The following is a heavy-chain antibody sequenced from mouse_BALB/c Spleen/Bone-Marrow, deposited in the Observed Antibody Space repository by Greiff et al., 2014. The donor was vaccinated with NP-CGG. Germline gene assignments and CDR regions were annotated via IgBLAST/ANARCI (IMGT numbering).Heavy chain of an antibody. Sequence: EVQLQQSGAELVKPGASVKLSCTASGLNIKDTYMHWVKQRPEQGLEWIGRIDPANGNTKYDPKFQGKATITAGTSSNTAYLQLSSLTSEDTAVYYCASDYYGSSRFAYWGQGTLVTVSA. CDR3: ASDYYGSSRFAY. V-gene: IGHV14-3*02. D-gene: IGHD1-1*01. CDR1: GLNIKDTY. CDR2: IDPANGNT. J-gene: IGHJ3*01.